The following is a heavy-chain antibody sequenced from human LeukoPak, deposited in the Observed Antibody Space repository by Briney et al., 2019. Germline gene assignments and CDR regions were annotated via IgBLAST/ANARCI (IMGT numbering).Heavy chain of an antibody. CDR2: ISSNGGST. Sequence: GSLRLSCSVSGFTFSSYTMHWVRQGPGKGLEYVSAISSNGGSTYYADSVKGRFTISRDNSKNTLYLQMSSLRAEDTAVYYCVKDGAGYSSGWYWEVDYWGQGTLVTVSS. CDR1: GFTFSSYT. CDR3: VKDGAGYSSGWYWEVDY. D-gene: IGHD6-19*01. V-gene: IGHV3-64D*06. J-gene: IGHJ4*02.